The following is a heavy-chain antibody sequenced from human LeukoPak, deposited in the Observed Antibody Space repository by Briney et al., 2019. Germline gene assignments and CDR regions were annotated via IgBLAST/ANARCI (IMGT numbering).Heavy chain of an antibody. CDR2: ISAYNGNT. CDR1: GYIFTDYG. D-gene: IGHD3-16*01. Sequence: GASVKVSCKXSGYIFTDYGISWVRQAPGQGLEWMGWISAYNGNTNYAQKVQGRVTMTTDTSTNTAYMELRSLKFDDTAVYYCARGTSVIDYWGQGTLVTVSS. CDR3: ARGTSVIDY. J-gene: IGHJ4*02. V-gene: IGHV1-18*01.